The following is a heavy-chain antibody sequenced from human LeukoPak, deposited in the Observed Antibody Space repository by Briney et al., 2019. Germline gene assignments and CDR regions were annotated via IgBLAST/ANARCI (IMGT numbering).Heavy chain of an antibody. CDR3: ARDGSYSSSWYFDY. Sequence: GGSLRLSCTASGFTFSSYSMNWVRQAPGKGLEWVSSISSSSSYIYYADSVKGRFTISRDNAKNSLYLQMNSLRADDTAVYYCARDGSYSSSWYFDYWGQGTLVTVSS. CDR1: GFTFSSYS. V-gene: IGHV3-21*01. D-gene: IGHD6-13*01. J-gene: IGHJ4*02. CDR2: ISSSSSYI.